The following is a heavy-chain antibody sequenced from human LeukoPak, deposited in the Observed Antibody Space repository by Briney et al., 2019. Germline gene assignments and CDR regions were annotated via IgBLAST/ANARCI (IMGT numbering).Heavy chain of an antibody. CDR1: GFTFSGYS. V-gene: IGHV3-48*04. CDR2: ISSSGSTI. J-gene: IGHJ6*02. D-gene: IGHD1-26*01. Sequence: PGGSLRLSCTASGFTFSGYSMNWIRQAPGKGLEWVSYISSSGSTIYYADSVKGRFTISRDNAKNSLYLQMNSLRAEDTAVYYCARESGGYYYGMDVWGQGTTVTVSS. CDR3: ARESGGYYYGMDV.